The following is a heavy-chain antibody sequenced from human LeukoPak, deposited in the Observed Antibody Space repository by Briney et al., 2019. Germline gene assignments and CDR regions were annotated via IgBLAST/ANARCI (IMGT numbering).Heavy chain of an antibody. CDR1: GGSISSYY. CDR2: IYYSGST. J-gene: IGHJ4*02. Sequence: SETLSLTCTVSGGSISSYYWSWIRQPPGKGLEWIGYIYYSGSTNYNPSLESRVTISVDTSKNQFSLKLSSVTAADTAVYYCARRQTAMGPEDYFDYWGQGTLVTVSS. CDR3: ARRQTAMGPEDYFDY. V-gene: IGHV4-59*01. D-gene: IGHD5-18*01.